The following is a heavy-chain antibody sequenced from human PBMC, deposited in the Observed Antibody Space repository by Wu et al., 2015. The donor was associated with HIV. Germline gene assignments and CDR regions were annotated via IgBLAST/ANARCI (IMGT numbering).Heavy chain of an antibody. CDR1: GGTFSSYA. J-gene: IGHJ4*02. CDR3: ARVLPGNGYSGYDDLGFDY. CDR2: IIPIFGTA. Sequence: QVQLVQSGAEVKKPGSSVKVSCKASGGTFSSYAISWVRQAPGQGLEWMGRIIPIFGTANYAQKFQGRVTITADESTSTAYMELSSLRSEDTAVYYCARVLPGNGYSGYDDLGFDYWGQGTLVTGLL. D-gene: IGHD5-12*01. V-gene: IGHV1-69*13.